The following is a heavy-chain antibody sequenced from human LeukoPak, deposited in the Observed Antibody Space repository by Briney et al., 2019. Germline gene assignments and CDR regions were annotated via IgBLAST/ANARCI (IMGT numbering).Heavy chain of an antibody. J-gene: IGHJ4*02. CDR1: GFTFSSYG. V-gene: IGHV3-30*02. D-gene: IGHD3-3*01. CDR2: IRYDGSNK. CDR3: AKDRDFGVDHFDY. Sequence: GXXLRLSCAASGFTFSSYGMHWVRQAPGKGLEWVAFIRYDGSNKYYADSVKGRFTISRDSSKNTLYLQMNSLRAEDTAVYYCAKDRDFGVDHFDYWGQGTLVTVSS.